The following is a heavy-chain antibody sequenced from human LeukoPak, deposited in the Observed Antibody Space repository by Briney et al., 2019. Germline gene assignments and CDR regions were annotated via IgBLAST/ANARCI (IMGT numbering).Heavy chain of an antibody. J-gene: IGHJ4*02. V-gene: IGHV3-23*01. CDR3: AKSSGSTWYEFDY. D-gene: IGHD6-13*01. CDR2: ISGSGGST. CDR1: GFTFSSSA. Sequence: PGGSLRLSCAASGFTFSSSAMSWVRQAPGKGLHWVSAISGSGGSTSYADSVKGRFTISRDNSKGTLYLQMNSLRAEDTAIYYCAKSSGSTWYEFDYWGQGTLVTVSS.